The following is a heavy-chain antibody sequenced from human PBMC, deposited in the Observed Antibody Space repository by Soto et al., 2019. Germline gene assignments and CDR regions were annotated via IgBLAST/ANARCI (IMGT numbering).Heavy chain of an antibody. Sequence: SETLSLTCTVSGGSISSGGYYWIWIRHHPGKGLEWIGYIYYSGSTYYNPSLKSRVTISVDTSKNQFSLKLSSVTAADTAVYYCARASYYDFWSGYWYWGQGTLVTVSS. D-gene: IGHD3-3*01. V-gene: IGHV4-31*03. CDR2: IYYSGST. CDR1: GGSISSGGYY. CDR3: ARASYYDFWSGYWY. J-gene: IGHJ4*02.